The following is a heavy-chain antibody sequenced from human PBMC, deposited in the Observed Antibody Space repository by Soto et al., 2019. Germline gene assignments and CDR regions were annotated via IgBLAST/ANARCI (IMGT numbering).Heavy chain of an antibody. V-gene: IGHV3-30-3*01. Sequence: QVQLVESGGGVVQPGRSLRLSCAASGFTFSTFAMHWVRQAPGKGLDWVAVISYDGSNKYYADSVKGRFTISRDNAKNTLYLQMNSLRSEDTAVYYCASDPAGGSGHYYLFDYWGQWTLVTVSS. CDR1: GFTFSTFA. CDR2: ISYDGSNK. J-gene: IGHJ4*02. D-gene: IGHD3-22*01. CDR3: ASDPAGGSGHYYLFDY.